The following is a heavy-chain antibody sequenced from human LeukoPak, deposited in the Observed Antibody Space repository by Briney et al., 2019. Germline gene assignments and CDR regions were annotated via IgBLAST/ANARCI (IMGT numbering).Heavy chain of an antibody. CDR1: GFTFSSYG. CDR2: IWYDGSNK. D-gene: IGHD3-22*01. J-gene: IGHJ4*02. V-gene: IGHV3-33*01. CDR3: ARDGGGGNSSGSDY. Sequence: GGSLRLPCAASGFTFSSYGMHWVRQAPGKGLEWVAVIWYDGSNKYYADSVKGRFTISRDNSKNTLYLQMNSLRAEDTAVYYCARDGGGGNSSGSDYWGQGTLVTVSS.